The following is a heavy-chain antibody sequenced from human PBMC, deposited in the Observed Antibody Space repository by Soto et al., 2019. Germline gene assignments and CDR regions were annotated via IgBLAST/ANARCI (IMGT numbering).Heavy chain of an antibody. Sequence: GGSLRLSCVVSGFTFSDYAMHWVRQAPGKGLDWVAVISYDGSNKYFADSVKGRFTISRDNSKNTLYLQMNSLRAEDTALYYCAKDPRGSSGPDAFDIWGQGTMVTVSS. V-gene: IGHV3-30*18. CDR2: ISYDGSNK. CDR3: AKDPRGSSGPDAFDI. D-gene: IGHD3-22*01. CDR1: GFTFSDYA. J-gene: IGHJ3*02.